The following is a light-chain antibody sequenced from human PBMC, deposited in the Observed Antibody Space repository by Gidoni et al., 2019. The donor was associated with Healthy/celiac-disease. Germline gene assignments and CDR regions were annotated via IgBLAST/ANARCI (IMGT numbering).Light chain of an antibody. CDR2: AAS. CDR3: QQLNSYPI. V-gene: IGKV1-9*01. Sequence: DIQLTQSPSFLSASVGDRVTITCRASQGISSYLAWYQQKPGKAPKLLIYAASTLQSGVPSRFSGSGSGTEFTLTISSLQPEDFATYYCQQLNSYPIFXQXTKLEIK. J-gene: IGKJ2*01. CDR1: QGISSY.